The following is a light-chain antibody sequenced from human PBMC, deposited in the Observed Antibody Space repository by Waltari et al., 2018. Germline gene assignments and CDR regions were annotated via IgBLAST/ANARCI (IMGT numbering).Light chain of an antibody. J-gene: IGLJ3*02. Sequence: SYELTQPLSVSVSPGQTASITFSGDKLGDKYIFWYQQKSGQSPVLVIYQDVRRPSGIPERFSGSNSGNTATLTISGTQALDEAHYYCQAWDSGTVVFGGGTKLTVL. CDR2: QDV. CDR3: QAWDSGTVV. CDR1: KLGDKY. V-gene: IGLV3-1*01.